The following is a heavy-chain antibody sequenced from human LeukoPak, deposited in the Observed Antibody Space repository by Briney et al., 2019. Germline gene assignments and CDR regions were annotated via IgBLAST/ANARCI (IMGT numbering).Heavy chain of an antibody. D-gene: IGHD3-22*01. CDR2: ISGSGGST. CDR3: AKERDYYDSSGYSGLDY. Sequence: GGSLRLSCAASGFTFSSYAMSWVRQAPGKGLEWVSAISGSGGSTYYADSVKGRFTISRDNSKNTLYLQMNSLRAEDTAVYYCAKERDYYDSSGYSGLDYWGQGTLVTVSS. V-gene: IGHV3-23*01. J-gene: IGHJ4*02. CDR1: GFTFSSYA.